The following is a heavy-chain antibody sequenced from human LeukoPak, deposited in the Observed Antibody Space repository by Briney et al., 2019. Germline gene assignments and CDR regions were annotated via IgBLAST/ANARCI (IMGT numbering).Heavy chain of an antibody. V-gene: IGHV4-59*08. D-gene: IGHD6-19*01. J-gene: IGHJ4*02. Sequence: SETLSLACTVAGGSISSYYWAWIRQAPGEGLEWIGHIHYSGGTNYNPSLKSRVTIAVDTSKNQFSLKLSSVTAADTAVYHCARRGYSSGWYEGYFDYWGQGTLATVSS. CDR2: IHYSGGT. CDR3: ARRGYSSGWYEGYFDY. CDR1: GGSISSYY.